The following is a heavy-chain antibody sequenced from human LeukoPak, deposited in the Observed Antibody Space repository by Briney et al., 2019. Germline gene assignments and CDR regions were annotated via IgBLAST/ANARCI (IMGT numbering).Heavy chain of an antibody. CDR1: GYTFTVYY. CDR3: ARDMSSSWYIPHY. CDR2: INPNSGGT. Sequence: ASVTVSFTASGYTFTVYYMHWVRQAPGQGLEWMGWINPNSGGTNYAQKFQGRVTMTRDTSISTAYMELSRLRSDDTAVYYCARDMSSSWYIPHYWGQGTLVTVSS. D-gene: IGHD6-13*01. V-gene: IGHV1-2*02. J-gene: IGHJ4*02.